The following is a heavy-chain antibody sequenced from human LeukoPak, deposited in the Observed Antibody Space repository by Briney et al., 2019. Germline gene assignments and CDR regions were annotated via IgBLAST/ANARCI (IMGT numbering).Heavy chain of an antibody. CDR3: ARDRIKSGSYYFDY. CDR1: AFTFSDYS. Sequence: PGGSLRLSCAASAFTFSDYSMNWVRQPPGKGLEWISYISGRSSTIYYADSVKGRFTISRDNAKNSMYLQMNSLRAEDTAVYYCARDRIKSGSYYFDYWGQGTLVTVSS. J-gene: IGHJ4*02. V-gene: IGHV3-48*01. D-gene: IGHD1-26*01. CDR2: ISGRSSTI.